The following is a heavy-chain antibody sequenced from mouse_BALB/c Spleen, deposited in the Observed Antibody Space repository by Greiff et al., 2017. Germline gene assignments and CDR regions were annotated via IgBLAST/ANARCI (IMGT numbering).Heavy chain of an antibody. Sequence: VQLQQSGPGLVAPSQRLSITCTVSGFSLTSYGVHWVRQPPGKGLEWLGVIVAGGSTNYNSALMSRLSISKDNSKTQVFLKRNSLQTDDTAMYYCARDLAGPFAYWGQGTLVTVSA. D-gene: IGHD4-1*01. J-gene: IGHJ3*01. CDR3: ARDLAGPFAY. CDR1: GFSLTSYG. V-gene: IGHV2-9*02. CDR2: IVAGGST.